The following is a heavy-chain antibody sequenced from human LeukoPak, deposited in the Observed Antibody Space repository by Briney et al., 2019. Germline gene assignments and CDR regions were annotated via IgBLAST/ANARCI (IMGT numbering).Heavy chain of an antibody. D-gene: IGHD3-3*01. CDR2: ISSSSSYI. CDR3: ARGIFDVLRFLEWLVSTTSFDY. J-gene: IGHJ4*02. V-gene: IGHV3-21*01. Sequence: GGSLRLSCAASGFTFSSYSMNWVRQAPGKGLEWVSSISSSSSYIYYADSVKGRFTTSRDNAKNSLYLQMNSLRAEDTAVYYCARGIFDVLRFLEWLVSTTSFDYWGQGTLVTVSS. CDR1: GFTFSSYS.